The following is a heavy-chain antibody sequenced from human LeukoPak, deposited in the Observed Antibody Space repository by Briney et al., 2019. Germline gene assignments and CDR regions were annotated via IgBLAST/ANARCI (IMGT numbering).Heavy chain of an antibody. V-gene: IGHV3-48*04. CDR3: AGGRDIAVAGPGGYFDY. J-gene: IGHJ4*02. D-gene: IGHD6-19*01. Sequence: GGSLRLSCAASAFTFRSYAMIWVRQAPGKGLEWVSYISPGGGTIYFADSVKGRFTISRDNAKNSRYLQMNSLTAEDTAVYYCAGGRDIAVAGPGGYFDYWAQGTLVTVSS. CDR2: ISPGGGTI. CDR1: AFTFRSYA.